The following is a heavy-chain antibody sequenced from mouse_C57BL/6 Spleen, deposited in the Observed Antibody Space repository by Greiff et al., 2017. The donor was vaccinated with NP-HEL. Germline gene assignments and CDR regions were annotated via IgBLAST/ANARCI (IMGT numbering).Heavy chain of an antibody. J-gene: IGHJ3*01. CDR2: ISDGGSYT. CDR1: GFTFSSYA. D-gene: IGHD1-1*01. CDR3: AREGVYYYGSSPAWFAY. V-gene: IGHV5-4*01. Sequence: EVMLVESGGGLVKPGGSLKLSCAASGFTFSSYAMSWVRQTPEKRLEWVATISDGGSYTYYPANVKGRFTISRDNAKNNLYLQMSHLKSEDTAMYYCAREGVYYYGSSPAWFAYWGQGTLVTVSA.